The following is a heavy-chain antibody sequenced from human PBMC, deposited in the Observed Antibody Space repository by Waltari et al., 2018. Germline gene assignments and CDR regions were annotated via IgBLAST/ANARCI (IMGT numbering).Heavy chain of an antibody. CDR2: INHSGST. CDR1: GGSFSGYY. J-gene: IGHJ6*02. V-gene: IGHV4-34*01. D-gene: IGHD3-3*01. CDR3: ARGTRPKRVTIFGVVIRGPYGMDV. Sequence: QVQLQQWGAGLLKPSETLSLTCAVYGGSFSGYYWSWIRQPPGKGLEWIGEINHSGSTNNNPSLKSHVTRSVDTSKNQYSRKLSSVTAAETAVYYCARGTRPKRVTIFGVVIRGPYGMDVWGQGTTVTVSS.